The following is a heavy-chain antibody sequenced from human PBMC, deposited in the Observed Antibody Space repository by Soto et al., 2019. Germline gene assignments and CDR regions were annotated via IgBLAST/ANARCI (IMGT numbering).Heavy chain of an antibody. D-gene: IGHD2-15*01. CDR1: GGSISSSSYY. CDR3: ARGPGEAATAGLIDY. V-gene: IGHV4-39*01. Sequence: SETLSLTCTVSGGSISSSSYYWGWIRQPPGKGLEWIGSIYYSGSTYYNPSLKSRVTISVDTSKNQFSLKLSSVTAADTAVYYCARGPGEAATAGLIDYWGQGTLVTVSS. J-gene: IGHJ4*02. CDR2: IYYSGST.